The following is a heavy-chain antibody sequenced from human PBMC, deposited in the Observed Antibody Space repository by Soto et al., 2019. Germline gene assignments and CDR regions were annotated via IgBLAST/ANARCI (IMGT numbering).Heavy chain of an antibody. Sequence: GGSLRLSCAASGFTFSSYWMSWVRQAPGKGLEWVANIKQDGSEKYYVDSVKGRFTISRDNAKNSLYLQMNSLRAEDTAVYYCARDPAPNDYGDYEFAFDIWGQGTMVTVSS. CDR2: IKQDGSEK. CDR3: ARDPAPNDYGDYEFAFDI. V-gene: IGHV3-7*01. D-gene: IGHD4-17*01. J-gene: IGHJ3*02. CDR1: GFTFSSYW.